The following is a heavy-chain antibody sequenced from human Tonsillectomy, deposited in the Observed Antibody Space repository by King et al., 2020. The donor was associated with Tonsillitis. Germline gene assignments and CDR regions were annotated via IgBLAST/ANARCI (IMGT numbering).Heavy chain of an antibody. V-gene: IGHV4-34*01. CDR1: GGSFSGHY. CDR2: INHSGST. D-gene: IGHD2-21*02. Sequence: VQLQQWGAGLLRPSETLSLTCAVYGGSFSGHYWSWTRQPPGKGLEWIGEINHSGSTNYNPSLKSRVTISVDTSKSQFYLKLSSVTASDTAVYYCATEAADCGGDCYADGAFDIWGQGTMVTVSS. CDR3: ATEAADCGGDCYADGAFDI. J-gene: IGHJ3*02.